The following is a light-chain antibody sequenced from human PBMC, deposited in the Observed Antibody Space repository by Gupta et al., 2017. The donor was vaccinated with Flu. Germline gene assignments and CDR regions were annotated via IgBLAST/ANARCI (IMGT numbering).Light chain of an antibody. J-gene: IGLJ2*01. Sequence: SVLTQPPSVSAAPGQRVTISCTGSSSNIGAGYDVHWYQQLPGTAPKLLIYGNSNRPSGVPDRFSGSKSGTSASLAITGLQAEDEADYYCQSYDSSLSVVVFGGGTKLTVL. CDR1: SSNIGAGYD. CDR2: GNS. CDR3: QSYDSSLSVVV. V-gene: IGLV1-40*01.